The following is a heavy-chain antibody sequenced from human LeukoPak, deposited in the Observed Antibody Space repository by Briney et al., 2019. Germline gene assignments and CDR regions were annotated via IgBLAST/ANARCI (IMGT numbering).Heavy chain of an antibody. J-gene: IGHJ4*02. D-gene: IGHD6-6*01. Sequence: GGSLRLSCAAAGFTFSSYAMSWVRQAPGKGLEWVSGITNSGGNTYYADSVKGRFTISRDNSKNTLYLQMNSLRAEDTAVYYCAKDRVGNSYLFDSWGQGTLVTASS. CDR2: ITNSGGNT. CDR1: GFTFSSYA. V-gene: IGHV3-23*01. CDR3: AKDRVGNSYLFDS.